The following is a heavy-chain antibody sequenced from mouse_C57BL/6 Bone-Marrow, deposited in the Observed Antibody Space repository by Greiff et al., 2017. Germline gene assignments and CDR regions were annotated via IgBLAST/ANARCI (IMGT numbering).Heavy chain of an antibody. V-gene: IGHV1-69*01. CDR1: GYTFTSYC. D-gene: IGHD2-3*01. Sequence: QVQLQQPGAELVMPGASVKLSCKASGYTFTSYCMHWVKQRPGQGLEWIGEIDPSDSYTNYNQKFKGKSTLTVDKSSSTAYMQLSSLTSEDSAVYYCARGWLLPAMDYWGQGTSVTVSS. CDR3: ARGWLLPAMDY. CDR2: IDPSDSYT. J-gene: IGHJ4*01.